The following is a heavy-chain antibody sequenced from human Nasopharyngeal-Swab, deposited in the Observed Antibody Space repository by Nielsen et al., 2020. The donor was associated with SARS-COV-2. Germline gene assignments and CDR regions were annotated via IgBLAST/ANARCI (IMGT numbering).Heavy chain of an antibody. CDR1: GFTFSSYS. V-gene: IGHV3-21*01. Sequence: GESLKISCAASGFTFSSYSMNWVRQAPGKGLEWVSSISSSSSYIYYADSVKGRFTISRDNAKNSLYLQMNSLRAEDTAVYYCAKGAAAGTEPHDYWGQGTLVTVSS. CDR2: ISSSSSYI. CDR3: AKGAAAGTEPHDY. J-gene: IGHJ4*02. D-gene: IGHD6-13*01.